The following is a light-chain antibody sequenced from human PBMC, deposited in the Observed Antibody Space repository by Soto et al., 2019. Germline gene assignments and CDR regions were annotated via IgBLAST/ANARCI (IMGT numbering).Light chain of an antibody. CDR3: QQYNKWPPVT. J-gene: IGKJ2*01. CDR2: GAS. V-gene: IGKV3-15*01. CDR1: QSVGSY. Sequence: DIMMTQSPGTLSVSPGESATLSCRASQSVGSYLAWYQQKPGQAPRLLIYGASTRATGIPARFSGSGSGTEFTLTISGLQSEDFAIYYCQQYNKWPPVTLGQGTKLEIK.